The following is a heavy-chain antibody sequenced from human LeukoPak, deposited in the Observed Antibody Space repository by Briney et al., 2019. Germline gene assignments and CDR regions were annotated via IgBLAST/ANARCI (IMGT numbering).Heavy chain of an antibody. Sequence: GGSLTLSCEASGFIFGAYAMNWVRQATGKGLQWVSVISDSGGSTDYADSVKGRFTISRDNSKKTLYLQLDSLRVDDTAVYHCARGTTTRYFDYWGQGTLVTVSS. D-gene: IGHD1-26*01. CDR1: GFIFGAYA. V-gene: IGHV3-23*01. CDR2: ISDSGGST. J-gene: IGHJ4*02. CDR3: ARGTTTRYFDY.